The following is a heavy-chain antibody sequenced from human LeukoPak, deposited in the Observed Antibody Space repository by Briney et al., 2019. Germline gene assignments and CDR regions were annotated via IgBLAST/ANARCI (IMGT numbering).Heavy chain of an antibody. CDR1: GGSFSSSSYY. Sequence: SETLSLTCTVSGGSFSSSSYYWGWIRQPPGKGLEWIGSISYRGNNYHNPSVKSRVIMSVDTSKNQFSLALRSVTAADTAVYYCARVNSSGWGSYYYYYMDVWGKGTTVTISS. V-gene: IGHV4-39*07. J-gene: IGHJ6*03. CDR2: ISYRGNN. D-gene: IGHD6-19*01. CDR3: ARVNSSGWGSYYYYYMDV.